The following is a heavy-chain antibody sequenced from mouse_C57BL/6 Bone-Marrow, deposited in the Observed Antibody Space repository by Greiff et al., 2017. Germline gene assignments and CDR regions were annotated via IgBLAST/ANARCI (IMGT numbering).Heavy chain of an antibody. J-gene: IGHJ3*01. V-gene: IGHV14-4*01. Sequence: EVKLLESGAELVRPGASVKLSCTASGFNIKDDYMHWVKQRPEQGLEWIGWIDPENGDTAYASKFQGKATITVDTSSHTAYLQLSSLTSEDTAVYYCTRIAYWGQGTLVTVSA. CDR1: GFNIKDDY. CDR2: IDPENGDT. CDR3: TRIAY.